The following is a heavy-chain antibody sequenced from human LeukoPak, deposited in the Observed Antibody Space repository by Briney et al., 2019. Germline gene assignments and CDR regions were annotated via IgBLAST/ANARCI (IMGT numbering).Heavy chain of an antibody. CDR3: ASGFSDVWGSYRLVPLNWFDP. D-gene: IGHD3-16*02. J-gene: IGHJ5*02. CDR2: IYYSGST. CDR1: GGSISNSNYY. Sequence: PSETLSLTCTVSGGSISNSNYYWGWIRQPPGKGLEWIGSIYYSGSTYYNPSLKSRVTISVDTSKNQFSLKLSSVTAADTAVYYCASGFSDVWGSYRLVPLNWFDPWGQGTLVTVSS. V-gene: IGHV4-39*01.